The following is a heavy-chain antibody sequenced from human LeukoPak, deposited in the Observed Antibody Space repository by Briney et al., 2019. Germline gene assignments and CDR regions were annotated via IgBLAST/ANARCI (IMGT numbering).Heavy chain of an antibody. CDR3: ARHIVEGFDLGYFDY. CDR1: GGPFSSSSYY. V-gene: IGHV4-39*01. D-gene: IGHD3-16*02. Sequence: PSETLSLTCTVSGGPFSSSSYYWGWIRQPPGKGLEWIGSIYYSGSTYYNPSLKSRVTISVDTSKNQFSLKLSSVTAADTAVYYCARHIVEGFDLGYFDYWGQGTLVTVSS. CDR2: IYYSGST. J-gene: IGHJ4*02.